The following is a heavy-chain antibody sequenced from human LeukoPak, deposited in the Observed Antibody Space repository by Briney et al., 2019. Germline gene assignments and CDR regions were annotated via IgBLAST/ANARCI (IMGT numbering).Heavy chain of an antibody. CDR3: ARHRKNYYDSSGYFDY. Sequence: SETLSLTCTVSGYSISSGYYWGWIRQPPGKGLEWIGSIYHSGSTYYNPSLKSRVTISVDTSKNQFSLKLSSVTAADTAVYYCARHRKNYYDSSGYFDYWGQGTLVTVSS. CDR2: IYHSGST. CDR1: GYSISSGYY. J-gene: IGHJ4*02. V-gene: IGHV4-38-2*02. D-gene: IGHD3-22*01.